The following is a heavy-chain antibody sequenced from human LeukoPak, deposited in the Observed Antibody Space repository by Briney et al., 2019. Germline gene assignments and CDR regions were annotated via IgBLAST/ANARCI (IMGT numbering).Heavy chain of an antibody. CDR3: AKLVIEGDFDWFRTDAFDI. D-gene: IGHD3-9*01. Sequence: PGGSLRLSCEASGFDFNIYSMTWVRQAPGKGLEWVAVISYDGSNKYYADSVKGRFTISRDNSKNTLYLQMNSLRAEDTAVYYCAKLVIEGDFDWFRTDAFDIWGQGTMVTVSS. J-gene: IGHJ3*02. CDR1: GFDFNIYS. CDR2: ISYDGSNK. V-gene: IGHV3-30*18.